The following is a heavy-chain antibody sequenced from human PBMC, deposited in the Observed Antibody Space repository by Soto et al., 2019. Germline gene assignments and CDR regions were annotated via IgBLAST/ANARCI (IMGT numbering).Heavy chain of an antibody. Sequence: EVQLLESGGGLVQPGGSLRLSCAASGFTFSSYAMSWVRQAPGKGLEWVSAISGSGGSTYYADSVKGRFTISRDNSNNSMDLQMHGLGAEDTGVYYCSGNLAVGGPFDYWGQGSLVTVSS. CDR2: ISGSGGST. CDR3: SGNLAVGGPFDY. J-gene: IGHJ4*02. CDR1: GFTFSSYA. V-gene: IGHV3-23*01. D-gene: IGHD2-15*01.